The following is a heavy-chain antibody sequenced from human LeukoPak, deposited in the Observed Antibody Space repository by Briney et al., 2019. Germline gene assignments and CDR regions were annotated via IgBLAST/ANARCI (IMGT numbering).Heavy chain of an antibody. CDR3: ASNSSSWAY. CDR2: INHSGST. Sequence: SETLSLTCTVSGGSINSYYWSWIRQPPGKGLEWIGEINHSGSTNYNPSLKSRVTISVDTSKNQFSLKLSSVTAADTAVYYCASNSSSWAYWGQGTLVTVSS. V-gene: IGHV4-34*01. D-gene: IGHD6-6*01. CDR1: GGSINSYY. J-gene: IGHJ4*02.